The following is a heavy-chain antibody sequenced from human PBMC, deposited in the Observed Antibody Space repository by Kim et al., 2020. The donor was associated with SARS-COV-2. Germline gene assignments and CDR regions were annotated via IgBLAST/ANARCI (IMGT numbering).Heavy chain of an antibody. Sequence: SVKVSCKASGFTFTSSAVQWVRQARGQRLEWIGWIVVGSGNTNYAQKFQERVTITRDMSTSTAYMELSSLRSEDTAVYYCAAVPWLLLVGRMEYWGQGTLVTVSS. J-gene: IGHJ4*02. V-gene: IGHV1-58*01. CDR2: IVVGSGNT. CDR1: GFTFTSSA. D-gene: IGHD5-12*01. CDR3: AAVPWLLLVGRMEY.